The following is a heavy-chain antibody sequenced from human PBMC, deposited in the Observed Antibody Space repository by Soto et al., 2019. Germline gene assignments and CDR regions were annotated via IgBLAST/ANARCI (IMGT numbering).Heavy chain of an antibody. J-gene: IGHJ6*02. CDR1: GFTFSSYA. CDR3: AREVHGRTTPGYYYYYGMDV. D-gene: IGHD1-1*01. V-gene: IGHV3-30-3*01. Sequence: QVQLVESGGGVVQPGRSLRLSCAASGFTFSSYAMHWVRQAPGKGLEWVAVISYDGSNKYYADSVKGRFTISRDNSKNTLYLQMNSLGAEDTAVYYCAREVHGRTTPGYYYYYGMDVWGQGTTVTVSS. CDR2: ISYDGSNK.